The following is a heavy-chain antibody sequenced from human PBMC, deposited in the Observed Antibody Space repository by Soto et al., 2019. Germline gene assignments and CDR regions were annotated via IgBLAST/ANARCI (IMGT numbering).Heavy chain of an antibody. J-gene: IGHJ4*02. CDR3: AALTTVTTLVFSLGY. CDR1: GFTFSSYA. CDR2: ISGSGGST. V-gene: IGHV3-23*01. Sequence: EVQLLESGGGLVQPGGSLRLSCAASGFTFSSYAMSWVRQAPGKGLEWVSAISGSGGSTYYADSVKGRFTISRDNSKNTLYLQMNSLRAEDTAVYYCAALTTVTTLVFSLGYWGQGTLVTVSS. D-gene: IGHD4-17*01.